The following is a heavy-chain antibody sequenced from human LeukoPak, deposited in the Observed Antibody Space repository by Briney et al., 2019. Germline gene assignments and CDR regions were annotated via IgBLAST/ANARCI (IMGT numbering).Heavy chain of an antibody. J-gene: IGHJ3*02. V-gene: IGHV3-23*01. CDR3: AKDPWGYYDSSGYYSSAFDI. Sequence: GGSLRLSCAASGFTFSSYAMSWVRQAPGKGLEWVSAISGSGGSTYYADSVKGRFTISRDNSKNTLYLQMNSLRAEDTAVYYCAKDPWGYYDSSGYYSSAFDIWGQGTVVTVSS. CDR2: ISGSGGST. CDR1: GFTFSSYA. D-gene: IGHD3-22*01.